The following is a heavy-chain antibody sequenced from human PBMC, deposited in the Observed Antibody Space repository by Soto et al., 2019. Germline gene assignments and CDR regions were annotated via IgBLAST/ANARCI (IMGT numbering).Heavy chain of an antibody. CDR1: GGSISSYY. V-gene: IGHV4-59*01. J-gene: IGHJ4*02. CDR3: AREDFGTGTTDY. Sequence: SETRSLTCTVSGGSISSYYWSWIRQPPGKGLEWIGYIYYSGSTNYNPSLKSRVTISVDTSKNQFSLKLSSVTAADTAVYYCAREDFGTGTTDYWGQGTLVTVSS. D-gene: IGHD1-1*01. CDR2: IYYSGST.